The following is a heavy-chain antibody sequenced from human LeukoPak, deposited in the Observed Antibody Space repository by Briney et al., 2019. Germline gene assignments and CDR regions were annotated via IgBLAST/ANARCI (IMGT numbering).Heavy chain of an antibody. CDR3: ATGTWELPIDY. CDR2: ISYDGSNK. D-gene: IGHD1-26*01. CDR1: GFTFSSYD. V-gene: IGHV3-30*04. J-gene: IGHJ4*02. Sequence: GGSLRLSCAASGFTFSSYDMHWVRQAPGKGLEWVAVISYDGSNKYYADSVKGRFTISRDNSKNTLYLQMNSLRAEDTAVYYCATGTWELPIDYWGQGTLVTVPS.